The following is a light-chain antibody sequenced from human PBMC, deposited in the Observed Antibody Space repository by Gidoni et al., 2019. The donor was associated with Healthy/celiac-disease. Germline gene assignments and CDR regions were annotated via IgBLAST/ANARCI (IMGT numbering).Light chain of an antibody. Sequence: DIQLNQSPSFLSASVGDRVTITCRARQGISSYLAWYQQKPGKAPKLLIYAASTFQSGVPSRFSGSGSGTEFTLTISSLQPEDFATSYCQQLNSYLSLTFGGGTKVEIK. CDR2: AAS. V-gene: IGKV1-9*01. CDR1: QGISSY. J-gene: IGKJ4*01. CDR3: QQLNSYLSLT.